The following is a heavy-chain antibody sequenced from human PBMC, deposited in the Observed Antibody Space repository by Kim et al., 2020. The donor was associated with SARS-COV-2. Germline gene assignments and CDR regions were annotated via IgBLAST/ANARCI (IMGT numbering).Heavy chain of an antibody. Sequence: QGRVTITADESTSTAYMELSSLRSEDTAVYYCARDGLYDSSGYYYGFDYWGQGTLVTVSS. D-gene: IGHD3-22*01. J-gene: IGHJ4*02. CDR3: ARDGLYDSSGYYYGFDY. V-gene: IGHV1-69*01.